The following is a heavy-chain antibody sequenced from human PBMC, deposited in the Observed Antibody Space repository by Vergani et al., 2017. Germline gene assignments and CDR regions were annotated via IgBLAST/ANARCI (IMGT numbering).Heavy chain of an antibody. CDR3: AKDDPGMGGYGFDY. V-gene: IGHV3-30*02. J-gene: IGHJ4*02. D-gene: IGHD5-18*01. CDR1: GFTFNQYG. Sequence: QVQLVESGGGVVQPGRSLRLSCAASGFTFNQYGMHWVRQAPGKGLQWVSFIRHDASKKYYADSVKGRFTISRDNSKNTLYLQLNSVRVEDTAVYHCAKDDPGMGGYGFDYWGQGTLVTVSS. CDR2: IRHDASKK.